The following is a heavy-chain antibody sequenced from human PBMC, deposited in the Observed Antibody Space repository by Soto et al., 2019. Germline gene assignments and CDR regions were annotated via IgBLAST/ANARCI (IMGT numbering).Heavy chain of an antibody. CDR3: AAVLYYYDSSGYSH. Sequence: GGSLRLSCAASGFTFSSYAMHWVRQAPGKGLEWVAVISYDGSNKYYADSVKGRFTISRDNAKNSLYLQMNSLRAEDTAVYYCAAVLYYYDSSGYSHWGQGTLVTVSS. CDR1: GFTFSSYA. V-gene: IGHV3-30-3*01. J-gene: IGHJ4*02. CDR2: ISYDGSNK. D-gene: IGHD3-22*01.